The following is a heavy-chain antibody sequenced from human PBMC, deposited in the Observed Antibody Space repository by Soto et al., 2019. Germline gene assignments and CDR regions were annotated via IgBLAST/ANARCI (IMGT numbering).Heavy chain of an antibody. CDR2: ITHLETT. CDR3: ARGGGFDSSDY. D-gene: IGHD3-10*01. CDR1: GASITYGAYS. V-gene: IGHV4-30-2*01. Sequence: QLQLHMSGSGLVKPSQTLSLTCTVSGASITYGAYSWSWIRQTPGKGLAWIGYITHLETTCYNPSFENRLTLSIGRCKFQCSLNRKPMSAADRAVYFCARGGGFDSSDYWDQGILVTVSS. J-gene: IGHJ4*02.